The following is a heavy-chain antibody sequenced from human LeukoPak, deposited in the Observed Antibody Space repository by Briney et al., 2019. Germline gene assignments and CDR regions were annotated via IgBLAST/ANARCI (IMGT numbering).Heavy chain of an antibody. D-gene: IGHD5-12*01. V-gene: IGHV4-31*03. CDR2: IYYSGST. Sequence: SETLSLTCTVSGGSISSGDYYWSWLRQHPGKGLEWIGYIYYSGSTYYNPSLKSRVTISVDTSKNQFSLNLNSVTAADTAVYYCASGREIIATLSYWGQGTLVTVSS. CDR3: ASGREIIATLSY. J-gene: IGHJ4*02. CDR1: GGSISSGDYY.